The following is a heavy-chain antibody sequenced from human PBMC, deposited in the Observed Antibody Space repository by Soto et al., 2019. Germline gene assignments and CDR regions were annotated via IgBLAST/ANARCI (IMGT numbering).Heavy chain of an antibody. CDR3: NTPSRASCSGGNCYDY. V-gene: IGHV3-73*02. D-gene: IGHD2-15*01. J-gene: IGHJ4*02. CDR1: GFTFSGSA. Sequence: EVQLVESGGGLVQPGGSLRLSCAASGFTFSGSAVHWVRQASGKGLEWVGRIRSKANNYATTYGAPVKGRFTISRDDLKNTAYLQMDSLKTEDTAVYFCNTPSRASCSGGNCYDYWGQGTLVTVSS. CDR2: IRSKANNYAT.